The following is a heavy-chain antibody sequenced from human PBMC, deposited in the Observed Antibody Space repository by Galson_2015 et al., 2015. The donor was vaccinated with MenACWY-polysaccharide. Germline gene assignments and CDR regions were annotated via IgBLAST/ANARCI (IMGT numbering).Heavy chain of an antibody. V-gene: IGHV3-30*18. CDR1: GFTFSSYG. D-gene: IGHD3-3*01. J-gene: IGHJ4*02. CDR2: ISNDGSNK. CDR3: AKVDYDFWSGYSF. Sequence: SLRLSCAASGFTFSSYGMHWVRQAPGKGLEWVAVISNDGSNKYYVDSVKGRFTIFRDNSKNTLYLQMNSLRAEDTAVYYCAKVDYDFWSGYSFWGQGTLVTVSS.